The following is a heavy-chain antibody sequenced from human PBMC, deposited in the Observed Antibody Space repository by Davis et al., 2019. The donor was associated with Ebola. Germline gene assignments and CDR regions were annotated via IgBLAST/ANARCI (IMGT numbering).Heavy chain of an antibody. CDR2: IIHRGGT. J-gene: IGHJ4*02. CDR3: AGRYSGRPFDY. V-gene: IGHV4-34*12. D-gene: IGHD1-26*01. CDR1: GGSLSGYY. Sequence: SETLSLTCAVYGGSLSGYYWSWIRQPPGKGLEWIGEIIHRGGTNYNPSLRGRVTISVDSSKNQFSLKLSSVTAADTAVYYCAGRYSGRPFDYWGQGTLVTVSS.